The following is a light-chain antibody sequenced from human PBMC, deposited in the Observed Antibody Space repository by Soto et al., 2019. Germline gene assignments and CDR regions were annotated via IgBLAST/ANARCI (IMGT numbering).Light chain of an antibody. CDR2: DVT. Sequence: QLVLTQPRSVSGSPGQSVTISCTGTSSDVGGYNYVSWYQQHPGKAPRLMIYDVTKRPSGVPDRFSGSRSGNTASLTISGLQAEDEADYYCCSYAGSDTPVVFGGGTKVTVL. V-gene: IGLV2-11*01. CDR1: SSDVGGYNY. CDR3: CSYAGSDTPVV. J-gene: IGLJ2*01.